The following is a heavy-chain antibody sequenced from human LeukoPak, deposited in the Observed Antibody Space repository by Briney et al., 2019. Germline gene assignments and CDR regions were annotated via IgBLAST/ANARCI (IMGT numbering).Heavy chain of an antibody. D-gene: IGHD6-13*01. CDR1: GFTFSSYS. CDR3: ARGGSSSNYNFDY. V-gene: IGHV3-21*01. J-gene: IGHJ4*02. CDR2: ISSGGRHL. Sequence: GGSLRLSCAASGFTFSSYSMNWVRQAPGKGLEWVSSISSGGRHLYYADSVKGRITISRDNAKNSLYLQMNSLRAEDTAVYYCARGGSSSNYNFDYWGQGTLVTVSS.